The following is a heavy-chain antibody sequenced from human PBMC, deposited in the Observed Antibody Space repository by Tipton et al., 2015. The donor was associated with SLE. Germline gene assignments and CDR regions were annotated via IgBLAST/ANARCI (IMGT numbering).Heavy chain of an antibody. CDR1: GGPISPFF. CDR2: IYYSGTT. V-gene: IGHV4-59*08. CDR3: ARRTLATVLDV. D-gene: IGHD1-14*01. Sequence: TLSLTCTVSGGPISPFFWAWIRQPPGKGLEWIGYIYYSGTTIFSPSFNSRVTMSVDTSRNQFSPTLSSLTAADTAVYYCARRTLATVLDVWGHGTLVAVS. J-gene: IGHJ3*01.